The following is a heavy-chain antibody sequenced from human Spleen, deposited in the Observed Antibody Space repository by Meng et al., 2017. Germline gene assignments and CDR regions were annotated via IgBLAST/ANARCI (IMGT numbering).Heavy chain of an antibody. Sequence: GESLKISCAASGFTFSSYAMSWVRQAPGKGLEWVAVIWYDGSNKYYADSVKGRFTISRDNSKNTLYLQMNSLRAEDTAVYYCARGPVFGDYGMDVWGQGTTVTVSS. V-gene: IGHV3-33*08. D-gene: IGHD3-16*01. CDR2: IWYDGSNK. CDR3: ARGPVFGDYGMDV. CDR1: GFTFSSYA. J-gene: IGHJ6*02.